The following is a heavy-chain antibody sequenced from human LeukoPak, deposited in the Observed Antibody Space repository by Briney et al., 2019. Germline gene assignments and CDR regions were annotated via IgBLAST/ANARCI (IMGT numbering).Heavy chain of an antibody. CDR3: AREAEAGTTTPTIDY. Sequence: GRSLRLSCAASGFTFSSYAMHWVRQAPGKGLEWVAVIPYDGSNKYYADSVKGRFTISRDNSKNTLYLQMNSLRAEDTAVYYCAREAEAGTTTPTIDYWGQGTLVTVSS. CDR1: GFTFSSYA. CDR2: IPYDGSNK. V-gene: IGHV3-30*04. J-gene: IGHJ4*02. D-gene: IGHD1-1*01.